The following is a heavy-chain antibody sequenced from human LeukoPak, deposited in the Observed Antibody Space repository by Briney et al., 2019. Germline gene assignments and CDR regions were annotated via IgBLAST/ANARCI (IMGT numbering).Heavy chain of an antibody. CDR3: ARHITNSGSAFDL. Sequence: SETLSLTCTVSDDSISNFYWGWIRQPPGKGLEWIGYIHSVVYTNYNPSLKSRVSMSMDTSKKQFSLKVTSVTATDTAMYYCARHITNSGSAFDLWGRGTLVTVSS. CDR2: IHSVVYT. V-gene: IGHV4-59*08. D-gene: IGHD3-10*01. CDR1: DDSISNFY. J-gene: IGHJ2*01.